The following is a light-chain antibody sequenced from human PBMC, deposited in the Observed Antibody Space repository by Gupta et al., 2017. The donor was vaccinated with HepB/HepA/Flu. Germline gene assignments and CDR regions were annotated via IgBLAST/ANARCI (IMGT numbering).Light chain of an antibody. Sequence: SDLTQPVSVSVPPGQSITIPCVRTTCDIGSYHLVSWYQHYPGRPPKLMICEVSDRPSGISHRFSGSKSGNTAFLTISALQEEDEADYYCGTCAGGIYVFGSGTKVTV. J-gene: IGLJ1*01. CDR2: EVS. CDR3: GTCAGGIYV. V-gene: IGLV2-23*02. CDR1: TCDIGSYHL.